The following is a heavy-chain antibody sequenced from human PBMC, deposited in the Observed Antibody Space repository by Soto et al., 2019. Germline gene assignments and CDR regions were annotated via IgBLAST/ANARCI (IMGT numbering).Heavy chain of an antibody. CDR2: IIPMFGTA. Sequence: QVQLVQSGAEVKKPGSSVKVSCKASGGTFSSYAISWVRQAPGQGLEWMGGIIPMFGTANYAQKVQGRVTIPADESTSTAYMELSSLRSEDTAVYYCARGESYDYVWGSYRYVGDAFDIWGQGTMVTVSS. CDR1: GGTFSSYA. D-gene: IGHD3-16*02. V-gene: IGHV1-69*01. CDR3: ARGESYDYVWGSYRYVGDAFDI. J-gene: IGHJ3*02.